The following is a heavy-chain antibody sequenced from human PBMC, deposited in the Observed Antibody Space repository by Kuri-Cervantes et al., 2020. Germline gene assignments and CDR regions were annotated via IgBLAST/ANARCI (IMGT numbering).Heavy chain of an antibody. V-gene: IGHV3-73*01. CDR2: IRSKANSYAT. D-gene: IGHD6-19*01. CDR1: GFTFSGSA. CDR3: ARGRIGEQWLVRPFDY. J-gene: IGHJ4*02. Sequence: GGSLRLSCAASGFTFSGSAMHWVRQASGKGLEWVGRIRSKANSYATAYAASVKGRFTISRDDSKNTAYLQMNSLKTKDTAVYYCARGRIGEQWLVRPFDYWGQGTLVTVSS.